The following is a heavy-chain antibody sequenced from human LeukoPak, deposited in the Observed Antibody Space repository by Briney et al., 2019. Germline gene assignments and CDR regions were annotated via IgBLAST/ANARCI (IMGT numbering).Heavy chain of an antibody. J-gene: IGHJ4*02. CDR3: ARPPDSSDYGAAFDF. D-gene: IGHD4-17*01. CDR1: GYSITSGYF. Sequence: PSEALSLTCGVSGYSITSGYFWGWLRQPPGKGLEWIGSIYHRGTTYYNPSLKSRVTISVDTSKNQFSLKLSSVTAADTAVYYCARPPDSSDYGAAFDFWGQGTLVTVSS. CDR2: IYHRGTT. V-gene: IGHV4-38-2*01.